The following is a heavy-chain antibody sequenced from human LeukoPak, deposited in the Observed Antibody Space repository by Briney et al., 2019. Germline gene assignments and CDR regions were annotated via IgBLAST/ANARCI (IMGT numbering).Heavy chain of an antibody. V-gene: IGHV4-38-2*01. CDR1: GYSISSGYY. J-gene: IGHJ4*02. CDR2: IYHSGST. D-gene: IGHD5-18*01. CDR3: ARSDGGYSYLDY. Sequence: PSETLSLTCAVSGYSISSGYYWGWIRQPPGKGLEWIGSIYHSGSTYYNPSLKSRVTISVDTSKDQFSLKLSSVTAADTAVHYCARSDGGYSYLDYWGQGTLVTVSS.